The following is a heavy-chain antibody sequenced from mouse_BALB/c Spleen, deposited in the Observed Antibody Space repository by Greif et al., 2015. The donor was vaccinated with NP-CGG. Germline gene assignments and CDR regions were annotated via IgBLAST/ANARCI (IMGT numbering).Heavy chain of an antibody. CDR1: GFTFSDYG. D-gene: IGHD1-1*01. J-gene: IGHJ1*01. Sequence: EVHLVESGGGLVQPGGSRKLSCAASGFTFSDYGMAWVRQAPGKGPEWVAFISNLAYSIYYADTVTGRFTISRENAKNTLYLEMSSLRSEDTAMYYCARDYGSSYCYFDVWGAGTTVTVSS. CDR2: ISNLAYSI. CDR3: ARDYGSSYCYFDV. V-gene: IGHV5-15*02.